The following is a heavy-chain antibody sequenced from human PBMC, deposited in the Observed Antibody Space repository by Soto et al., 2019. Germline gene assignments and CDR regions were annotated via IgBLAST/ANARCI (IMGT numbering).Heavy chain of an antibody. J-gene: IGHJ4*02. V-gene: IGHV3-74*01. CDR2: MNGDGSII. CDR3: VTGVLPPDY. Sequence: PGGSLRLSCAASGFTFRTHWMHWVRQAPEKGLVWVSRMNGDGSIINHADSVRGRFTISRDNAENTLYLQMNSLITEDTAVYYCVTGVLPPDYWGQGTLVTVSS. CDR1: GFTFRTHW.